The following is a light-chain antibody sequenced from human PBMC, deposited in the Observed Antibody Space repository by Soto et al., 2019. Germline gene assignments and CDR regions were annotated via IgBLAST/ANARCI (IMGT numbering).Light chain of an antibody. V-gene: IGKV1-27*01. Sequence: DIQMTQSPSSLSASVGDRVTITCQASQGISNYLAWYQQKPGKVLKLLIYAASTLQSGVPSRFSGSGSGTDFTLTINSLQPEDVATYDCQKYNSAPRTFGQGTKVEIK. CDR1: QGISNY. J-gene: IGKJ1*01. CDR3: QKYNSAPRT. CDR2: AAS.